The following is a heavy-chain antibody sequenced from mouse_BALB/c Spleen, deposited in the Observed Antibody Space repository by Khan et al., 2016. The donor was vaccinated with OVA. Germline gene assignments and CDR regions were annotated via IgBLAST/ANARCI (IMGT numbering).Heavy chain of an antibody. D-gene: IGHD2-5*01. CDR3: ARSNFYAMDY. CDR1: GFSLTTYG. CDR2: IWSDGKT. Sequence: VQLKESGPDLVAPSQILSITCTVSGFSLTTYGVHWVRQPPGKGLEWLGVIWSDGKTTYNSPLKSRLSTSKDNSKSQVFLKMNSLQTDDTAKYHCARSNFYAMDYWGQGTSVTVSS. V-gene: IGHV2-6-2*01. J-gene: IGHJ4*01.